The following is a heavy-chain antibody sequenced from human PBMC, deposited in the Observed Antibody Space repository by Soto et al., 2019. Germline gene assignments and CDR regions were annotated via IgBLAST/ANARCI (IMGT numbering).Heavy chain of an antibody. Sequence: GGSLRLSCAASGFTFSTYGMHWVRQAPGKGLEWVVVISYDGKNKYYADSVKGRFTISRDNSKNTLYLQMNNLRAEDTAVYYCGKDRDTYGAAYIFDYCGQGALVTLSS. D-gene: IGHD5-18*01. CDR2: ISYDGKNK. CDR3: GKDRDTYGAAYIFDY. CDR1: GFTFSTYG. V-gene: IGHV3-30*18. J-gene: IGHJ4*02.